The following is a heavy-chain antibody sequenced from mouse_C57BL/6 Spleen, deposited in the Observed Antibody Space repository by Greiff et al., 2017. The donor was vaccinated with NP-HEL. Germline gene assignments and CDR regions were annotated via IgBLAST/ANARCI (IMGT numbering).Heavy chain of an antibody. D-gene: IGHD2-3*01. V-gene: IGHV1-55*01. Sequence: QVQLQQPGAELVKPGASVRMSCKASGYTFTSYWITWVKQRPGQGLEWIGDIYPGSGSTNYNEKFKSKATLTVDTSSSTAYMQLSSLTSEDSAVYYCARDDGYLPHYYAMDYWGQGTSVTVSS. CDR3: ARDDGYLPHYYAMDY. J-gene: IGHJ4*01. CDR2: IYPGSGST. CDR1: GYTFTSYW.